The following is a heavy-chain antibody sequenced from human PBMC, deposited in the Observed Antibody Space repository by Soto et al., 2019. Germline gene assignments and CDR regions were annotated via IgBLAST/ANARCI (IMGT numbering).Heavy chain of an antibody. V-gene: IGHV4-39*01. D-gene: IGHD3-10*01. CDR3: ARLPTMVRGVGYYYYGMDV. CDR1: GGSVSSNSYS. CDR2: IYSAENT. Sequence: PSETLSLTCTVSGGSVSSNSYSWGWIRQSPGKGLEWIATIYSAENTYYNPPLKSRVTISVDTSKNQFSLKLSSVTAADTAVYYCARLPTMVRGVGYYYYGMDVWGQGTTVTVSS. J-gene: IGHJ6*02.